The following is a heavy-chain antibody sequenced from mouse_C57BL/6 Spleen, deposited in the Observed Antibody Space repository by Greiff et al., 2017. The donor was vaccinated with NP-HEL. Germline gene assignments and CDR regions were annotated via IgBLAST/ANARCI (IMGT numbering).Heavy chain of an antibody. J-gene: IGHJ4*01. CDR2: IDPEDGET. CDR1: GFNIKDYY. Sequence: VQLQQSGAELVKPGASVKLSCTASGFNIKDYYMHWVKQRTEQGLEWIGRIDPEDGETKYAPKFQGQATITADTSSNTDYLQISSLTSEDTAVYDCAKVYYDYDGYAMDYWGQGTSVTVSS. D-gene: IGHD2-4*01. CDR3: AKVYYDYDGYAMDY. V-gene: IGHV14-2*01.